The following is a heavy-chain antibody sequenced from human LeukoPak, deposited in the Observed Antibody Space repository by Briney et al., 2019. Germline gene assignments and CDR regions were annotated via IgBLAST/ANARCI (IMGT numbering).Heavy chain of an antibody. CDR3: ARDDRFYSGRQDY. J-gene: IGHJ4*02. CDR1: GGSISSGDYY. Sequence: SETLSLTCTVSGGSISSGDYYWSWIRQPPGKGLEWIGYIYYSGSTYYNPSLKSRVTISVDTSKNQFSLKLSSVTAADTAVYYCARDDRFYSGRQDYWGQGTLVTVSS. CDR2: IYYSGST. V-gene: IGHV4-30-4*08. D-gene: IGHD1-26*01.